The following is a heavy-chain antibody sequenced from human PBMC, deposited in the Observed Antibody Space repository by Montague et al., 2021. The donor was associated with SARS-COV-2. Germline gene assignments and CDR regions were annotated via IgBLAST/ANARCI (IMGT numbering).Heavy chain of an antibody. Sequence: SETLSLTCAVHGGSFGGYYWKWIRQRPGKGLEWIGEINHGGSTNYNPSLKNRLTISVDTSKNQFSLKLTSVAATDTAVYYCARLRDGVVPSPILGIGPYFTYYYMGVWGKGTTVTVS. CDR2: INHGGST. CDR3: ARLRDGVVPSPILGIGPYFTYYYMGV. CDR1: GGSFGGYY. J-gene: IGHJ6*03. D-gene: IGHD2-15*01. V-gene: IGHV4-34*01.